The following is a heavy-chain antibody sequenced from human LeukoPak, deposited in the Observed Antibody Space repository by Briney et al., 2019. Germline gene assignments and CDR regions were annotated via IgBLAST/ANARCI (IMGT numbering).Heavy chain of an antibody. CDR2: IYYSGST. D-gene: IGHD3-22*01. CDR3: ARVYYDSSGYYPDAFDI. J-gene: IGHJ3*02. CDR1: GGSINSYY. V-gene: IGHV4-59*01. Sequence: SETLSLTCTVSGGSINSYYWSWIRQPPGKGLEWIGYIYYSGSTNYNPSLKSRVTISVDTSKNQFSLKLSSVTAADTAVYYCARVYYDSSGYYPDAFDIWGQGTMVTVSS.